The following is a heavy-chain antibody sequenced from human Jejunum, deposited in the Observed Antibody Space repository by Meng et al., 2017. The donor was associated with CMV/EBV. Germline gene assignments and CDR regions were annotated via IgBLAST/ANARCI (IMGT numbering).Heavy chain of an antibody. J-gene: IGHJ5*02. Sequence: FSLSTREVGVGWIRQPPGKALEWLALIYWDDDKRYSPSLKSRLTITKDTSKNQVVLTLTNVDPVDTATYYCAHRGYYYGSGSYYTTWGQGTLVTVSS. CDR2: IYWDDDK. D-gene: IGHD3-10*01. CDR1: FSLSTREVG. CDR3: AHRGYYYGSGSYYTT. V-gene: IGHV2-5*02.